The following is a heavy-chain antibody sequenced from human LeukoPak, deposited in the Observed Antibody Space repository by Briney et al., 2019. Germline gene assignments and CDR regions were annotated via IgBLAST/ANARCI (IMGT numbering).Heavy chain of an antibody. Sequence: PGGSLRLSCAASGFTFSSYALSWVRQAPGEGLEWVSGITGSGSSTYYTDSVKGRFTISRDNSKNTLYLQMNSLRAEDTAVYYCANHRGSSGGYNFVYWGQGTLVTVSS. J-gene: IGHJ4*02. CDR1: GFTFSSYA. CDR2: ITGSGSST. V-gene: IGHV3-23*01. CDR3: ANHRGSSGGYNFVY. D-gene: IGHD1-26*01.